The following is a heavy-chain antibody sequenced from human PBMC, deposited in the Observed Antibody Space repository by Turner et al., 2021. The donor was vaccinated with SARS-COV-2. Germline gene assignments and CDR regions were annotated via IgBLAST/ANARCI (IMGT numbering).Heavy chain of an antibody. V-gene: IGHV3-21*01. CDR3: ARWDNYYDSSGYYPDAFDI. CDR2: ISSSSSYI. CDR1: GFTFSSYS. Sequence: EVQLVESGGGLVKPGGSLRLSCAASGFTFSSYSMNWVRQGQGKGLEWVSSISSSSSYIYYADSVKGRFTISKDNAKNSLYLKMNSLRAEDTAVYYCARWDNYYDSSGYYPDAFDIWGQGTMVTVSS. D-gene: IGHD3-22*01. J-gene: IGHJ3*02.